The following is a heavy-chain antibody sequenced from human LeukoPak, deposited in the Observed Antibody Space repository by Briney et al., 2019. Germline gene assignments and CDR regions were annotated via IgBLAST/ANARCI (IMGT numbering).Heavy chain of an antibody. V-gene: IGHV3-33*08. Sequence: SGGSLRLSCAASGFTFSDFWMTWVRQAPGKGLEWVAVIWYDGSKKYYADSVKGRFTISRDNSKNTLYLQMNSLRAEDTAVYYCARGIYESSGSLDYWGQGTLVTVSS. CDR2: IWYDGSKK. CDR1: GFTFSDFW. D-gene: IGHD3-22*01. CDR3: ARGIYESSGSLDY. J-gene: IGHJ4*02.